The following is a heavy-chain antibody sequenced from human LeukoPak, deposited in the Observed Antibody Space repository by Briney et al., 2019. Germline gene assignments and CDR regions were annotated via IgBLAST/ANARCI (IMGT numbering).Heavy chain of an antibody. CDR3: ARKAGYCSSTSCSHYWYFDL. Sequence: PSETLSLTCTVYGGSFSGYYWSWIRQPPGKGLEWIGEINHSGSTNYNPSLKGRVAISVDTSKNQFSLRVSSVTAADTAVYYCARKAGYCSSTSCSHYWYFDLWGRGTLVTVSS. CDR1: GGSFSGYY. V-gene: IGHV4-34*01. CDR2: INHSGST. D-gene: IGHD2-2*01. J-gene: IGHJ2*01.